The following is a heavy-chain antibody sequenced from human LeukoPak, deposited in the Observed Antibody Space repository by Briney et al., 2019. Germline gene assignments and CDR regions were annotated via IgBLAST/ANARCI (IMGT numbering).Heavy chain of an antibody. D-gene: IGHD6-25*01. CDR1: GGSFNTHY. J-gene: IGHJ5*02. CDR2: ITHSGGT. Sequence: SETLSLTCAVYGGSFNTHYWTWIRQSPGKGLEWIGEITHSGGTHYNPSLESRVAMSVDTSKNQFSLTLTSVTAADTAVYYCSRWSAALPKMFDPWGRGTPVIVSS. V-gene: IGHV4-34*01. CDR3: SRWSAALPKMFDP.